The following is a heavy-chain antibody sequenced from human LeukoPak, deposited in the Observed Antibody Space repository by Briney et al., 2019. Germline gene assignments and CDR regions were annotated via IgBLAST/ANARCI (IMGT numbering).Heavy chain of an antibody. CDR3: ARSGWWMATNFDY. Sequence: GGSLRLSCAASGFTFSSYWMSWVRQAPGKGLEWVANIKQDGSEKYYVDSVKGRFTFSRDNAKNSLYLQMNSLRAEDTAVYYCARSGWWMATNFDYWGQGTLVTVSS. J-gene: IGHJ4*02. CDR1: GFTFSSYW. V-gene: IGHV3-7*01. CDR2: IKQDGSEK. D-gene: IGHD5-24*01.